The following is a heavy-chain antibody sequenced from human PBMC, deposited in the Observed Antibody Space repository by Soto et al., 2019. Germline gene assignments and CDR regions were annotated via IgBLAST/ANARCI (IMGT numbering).Heavy chain of an antibody. CDR3: ARAWVVGATRSSNWFDP. CDR1: GFTFSSYG. Sequence: QVQLVEFGGGVVQPGRSLRLSCAASGFTFSSYGMHWVRQAPGKGLEWVAVIWYDGSNKYYADSVKGRFTISRDNSKNTLYLQMNSLRAEDTAVYYCARAWVVGATRSSNWFDPWGQGTLVTVSS. J-gene: IGHJ5*02. V-gene: IGHV3-33*01. D-gene: IGHD1-26*01. CDR2: IWYDGSNK.